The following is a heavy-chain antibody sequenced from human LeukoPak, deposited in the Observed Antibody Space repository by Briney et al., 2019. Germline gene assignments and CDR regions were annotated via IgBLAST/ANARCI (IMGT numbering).Heavy chain of an antibody. CDR3: ASQGGHYFDY. D-gene: IGHD3-16*01. J-gene: IGHJ4*02. V-gene: IGHV3-7*01. CDR1: KFRFSRYW. Sequence: GGSLRLSCAASKFRFSRYWMSWVRQAPGKGLEWVANINEDGSENYYVDSVKGRFTISRDNAKNSLYLQMNSLRAEDTAVYYCASQGGHYFDYWGQGPLVTVSS. CDR2: INEDGSEN.